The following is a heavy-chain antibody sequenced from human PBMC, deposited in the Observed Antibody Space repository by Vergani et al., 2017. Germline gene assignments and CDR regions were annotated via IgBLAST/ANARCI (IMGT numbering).Heavy chain of an antibody. J-gene: IGHJ5*02. D-gene: IGHD3-10*01. CDR1: GFTFTSSA. Sequence: QMQLVQSGPEVKKPGTSVKVSCKASGFTFTSSAMQWVRQARGQRLEWIGWIVVGSGNTNYAQKFQERVTITRDMSTSTAYMELSSLRSEDTAVYYCARGLPWGTMVRGFMSWWFDPWGQGTLVTVSS. CDR3: ARGLPWGTMVRGFMSWWFDP. CDR2: IVVGSGNT. V-gene: IGHV1-58*02.